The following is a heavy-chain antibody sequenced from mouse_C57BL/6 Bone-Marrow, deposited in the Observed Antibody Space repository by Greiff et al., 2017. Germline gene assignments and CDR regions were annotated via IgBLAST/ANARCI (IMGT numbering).Heavy chain of an antibody. CDR1: GYSITSGYY. CDR3: ARDDGSSLYFDV. D-gene: IGHD1-1*01. CDR2: ISYDGSN. J-gene: IGHJ1*03. Sequence: EVKVEESGPGLVKPSQSLSLTCSVTGYSITSGYYWNWIRQFPGNKLEWMGYISYDGSNNYNPSLKNRISITRDTSKNQFFLKLNSVTTEDTATYYCARDDGSSLYFDVWGTGTTVTVSS. V-gene: IGHV3-6*01.